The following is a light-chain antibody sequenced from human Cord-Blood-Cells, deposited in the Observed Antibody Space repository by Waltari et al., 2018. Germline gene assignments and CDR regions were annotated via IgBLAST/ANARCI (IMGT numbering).Light chain of an antibody. Sequence: DIQMNKSPSSLSASVGDRGTITCRASQSISSYLNWYKQQPGKAPKILIYAASSLQSGVPSRFSGSGSGTDFTLTISSLQPEDFATYYCQQSYSTPPTFGQGTKVEIK. J-gene: IGKJ1*01. CDR1: QSISSY. CDR3: QQSYSTPPT. CDR2: AAS. V-gene: IGKV1-39*01.